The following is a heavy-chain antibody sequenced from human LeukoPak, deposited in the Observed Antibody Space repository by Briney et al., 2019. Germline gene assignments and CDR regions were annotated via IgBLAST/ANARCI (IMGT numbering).Heavy chain of an antibody. D-gene: IGHD6-19*01. V-gene: IGHV3-23*01. CDR3: AISIDGYSSGCYDY. J-gene: IGHJ4*02. CDR1: GFTFSSYA. CDR2: FSGSGGST. Sequence: GGSLRLSCAASGFTFSSYAMSWVRQAPGKGLEWVSAFSGSGGSTYYADSVKGRFTISRDNSKNTLYLQMNSLRAEDTAVYYCAISIDGYSSGCYDYWGQGTLVTVSS.